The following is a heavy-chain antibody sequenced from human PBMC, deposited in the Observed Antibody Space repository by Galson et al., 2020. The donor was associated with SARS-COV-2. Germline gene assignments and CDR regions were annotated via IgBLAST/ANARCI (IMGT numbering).Heavy chain of an antibody. Sequence: SETLYLTCTVSGVSISSYYWSWIRQPPGKGLEWIGYIYYSGRTNYNPSLKSRVTISVDTSKNQFSLKLSSVTAADTAVYYCARESYDSSGYYLAYFDYWGQGTLVTVSS. CDR1: GVSISSYY. J-gene: IGHJ4*02. CDR3: ARESYDSSGYYLAYFDY. CDR2: IYYSGRT. D-gene: IGHD3-22*01. V-gene: IGHV4-59*01.